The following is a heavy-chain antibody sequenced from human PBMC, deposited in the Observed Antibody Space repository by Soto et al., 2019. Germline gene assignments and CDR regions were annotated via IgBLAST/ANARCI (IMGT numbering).Heavy chain of an antibody. CDR2: ISGSGSTI. CDR3: ALNYGDPDY. Sequence: EVQLLESGGGLVQPGGSLRLSCAASGFTFSSYAMSWVRQAPGKGLEWVSAISGSGSTIYYADSVKGRFTISRDNAKNSLYLQMNSLRAEDTAVYYCALNYGDPDYWGQGTLVTVSS. V-gene: IGHV3-23*01. D-gene: IGHD4-17*01. CDR1: GFTFSSYA. J-gene: IGHJ4*02.